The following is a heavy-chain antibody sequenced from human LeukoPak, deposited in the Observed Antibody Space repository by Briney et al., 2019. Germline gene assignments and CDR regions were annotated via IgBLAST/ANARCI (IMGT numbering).Heavy chain of an antibody. D-gene: IGHD3-10*01. CDR1: GGSISSSSYY. Sequence: PSETLSLTCTVSGGSISSSSYYWGWIRQPPGKGLEWIGSIYYSGSTYYNPSLKSRVTISVDTSKNQFSLKLSSVTAADTAVYYCARGGVRGPSGLCAFDIWGQGTMVTVSS. J-gene: IGHJ3*02. V-gene: IGHV4-39*01. CDR2: IYYSGST. CDR3: ARGGVRGPSGLCAFDI.